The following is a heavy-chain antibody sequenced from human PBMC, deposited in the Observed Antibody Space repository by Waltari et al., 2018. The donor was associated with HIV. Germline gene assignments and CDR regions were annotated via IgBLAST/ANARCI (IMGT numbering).Heavy chain of an antibody. CDR2: ISSSGNSA. J-gene: IGHJ4*02. D-gene: IGHD1-7*01. CDR1: GFTFSSFP. V-gene: IGHV3-23*04. Sequence: EVQLVESGGGLVQPGGSLRLSCTVSGFTFSSFPMSWVCQAPGMGLEWVSAISSSGNSAYSEDSVKGRFTISRDNSKNTLYLQINSLRAEDTAIYYCAKRLTGTHYYFDYWGQGALVTVSS. CDR3: AKRLTGTHYYFDY.